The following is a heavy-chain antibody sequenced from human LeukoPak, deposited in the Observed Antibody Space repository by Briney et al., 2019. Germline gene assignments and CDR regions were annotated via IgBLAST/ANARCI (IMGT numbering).Heavy chain of an antibody. CDR3: ARRRYYDSSGYDYAFDI. CDR1: GGSVSSGSYY. Sequence: SETLSLTCTVSGGSVSSGSYYWSWIRQPPGKGLEWIGYIYYSGSTNYNPSLESRVTISVDTSKNQFSLKLSSVTAADTAVYYCARRRYYDSSGYDYAFDIWGQGTMVTVSS. V-gene: IGHV4-61*01. CDR2: IYYSGST. J-gene: IGHJ3*02. D-gene: IGHD3-22*01.